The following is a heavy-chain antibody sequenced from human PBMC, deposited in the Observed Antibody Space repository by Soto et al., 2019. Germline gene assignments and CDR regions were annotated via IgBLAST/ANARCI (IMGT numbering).Heavy chain of an antibody. D-gene: IGHD3-22*01. V-gene: IGHV4-59*04. CDR1: GGSISSYY. CDR3: ASQHYYDSSGYYVVY. Sequence: SETLSLTCTVSGGSISSYYWSWIRPPPGKGLEWIGNIHYSGSTYYNPSLKSRVTISVDTSKNQFSLKLSSVTAADTAVYYCASQHYYDSSGYYVVYWGQGTLVTVSS. CDR2: IHYSGST. J-gene: IGHJ4*02.